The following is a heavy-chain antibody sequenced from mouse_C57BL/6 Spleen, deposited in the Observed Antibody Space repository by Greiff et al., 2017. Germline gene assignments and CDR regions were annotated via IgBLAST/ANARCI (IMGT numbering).Heavy chain of an antibody. D-gene: IGHD2-2*01. J-gene: IGHJ2*01. CDR3: AREGLPLYYFDY. CDR2: IYPGSGST. Sequence: QVQLQQPGAELVKPGASVKMSCKASGYTFTSYWITWVKQRPGQGLEWIGDIYPGSGSTNYNEKFKSKATLTVDTSSSPAYMQLSSLTSEDSAVYYCAREGLPLYYFDYWGQGTTLTVSS. V-gene: IGHV1-55*01. CDR1: GYTFTSYW.